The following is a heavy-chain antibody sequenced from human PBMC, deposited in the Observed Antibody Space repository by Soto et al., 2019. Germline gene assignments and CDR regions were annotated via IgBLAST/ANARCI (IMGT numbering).Heavy chain of an antibody. D-gene: IGHD3-3*01. J-gene: IGHJ4*02. CDR3: ASSLRFLEWSPLDY. Sequence: SVKVSCKASGYTFTGYYMHWVRQAPGQGLEWMGWINPNSGGTNYAQKFQGWVTMTRDTSISTAYMEMSRLRSDDTAVYYCASSLRFLEWSPLDYWGQGTLVTVSS. CDR1: GYTFTGYY. V-gene: IGHV1-2*04. CDR2: INPNSGGT.